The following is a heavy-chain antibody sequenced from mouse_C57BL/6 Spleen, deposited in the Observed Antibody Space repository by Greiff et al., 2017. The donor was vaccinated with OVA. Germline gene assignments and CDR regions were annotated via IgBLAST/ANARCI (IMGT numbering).Heavy chain of an antibody. J-gene: IGHJ2*01. CDR3: ARGDSNGVDY. CDR1: GYTFTSYW. D-gene: IGHD2-5*01. CDR2: IDPSDSYT. V-gene: IGHV1-50*01. Sequence: QVQLQQSGAELVKPGASVKLSCKASGYTFTSYWMQWVKQRPGQGLEWIGEIDPSDSYTNYNQKFKGKATLTVDTSSSTAYLQLSSLTSEDSAVYYCARGDSNGVDYWGKGTTLTVSS.